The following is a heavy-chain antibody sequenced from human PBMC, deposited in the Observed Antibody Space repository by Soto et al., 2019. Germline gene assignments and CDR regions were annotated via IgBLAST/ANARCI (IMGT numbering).Heavy chain of an antibody. CDR1: GYTFTGYY. V-gene: IGHV1-2*04. CDR2: INPNSGGT. Sequence: ASVKVSCKASGYTFTGYYMHWVRQAPGQGLEWMGWINPNSGGTNYAQKFQGWVTMTRDTSISTAYMELSRLRSDDTAVYYCAREDTIFFNWFDPWGQGTLVTVSS. D-gene: IGHD3-3*01. J-gene: IGHJ5*02. CDR3: AREDTIFFNWFDP.